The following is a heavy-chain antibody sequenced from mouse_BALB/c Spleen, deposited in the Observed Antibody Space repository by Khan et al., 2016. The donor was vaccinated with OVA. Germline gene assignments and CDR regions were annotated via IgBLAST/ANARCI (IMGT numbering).Heavy chain of an antibody. CDR3: ATLDGNPLAF. Sequence: MQLEESGAELVKPGASVKLSCSASGFNIKDTYIHWMKQRPEQGLEWIGRIDPPNDDSKYGPTFQAKATLTADTSSNPAYLQLISLTSEDTAVYCCATLDGNPLAFWGQGTLVSVSA. D-gene: IGHD2-1*01. J-gene: IGHJ3*01. CDR2: IDPPNDDS. V-gene: IGHV14-3*02. CDR1: GFNIKDTY.